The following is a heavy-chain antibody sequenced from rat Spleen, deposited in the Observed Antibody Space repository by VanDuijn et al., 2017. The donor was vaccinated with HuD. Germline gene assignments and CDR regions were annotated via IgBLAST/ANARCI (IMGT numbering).Heavy chain of an antibody. Sequence: EVQLVESGGGLVQPGRSLKLSCAASGFTFSNYDMAWVRQAPTKGLEWVASISTSGGSTYYRDSVKGRFTVSRDNAKSTLYLQMDSLRSEDTATYYCARRGNFAYSPFDYWGQGTLVTVSS. D-gene: IGHD1-1*01. CDR2: ISTSGGST. CDR3: ARRGNFAYSPFDY. V-gene: IGHV5-25*01. J-gene: IGHJ3*01. CDR1: GFTFSNYD.